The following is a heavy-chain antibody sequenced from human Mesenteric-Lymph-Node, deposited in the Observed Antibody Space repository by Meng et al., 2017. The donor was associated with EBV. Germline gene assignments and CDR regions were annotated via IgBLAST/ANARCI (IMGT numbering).Heavy chain of an antibody. D-gene: IGHD2-2*01. J-gene: IGHJ4*02. CDR1: GGSFSGYY. CDR3: ASRYCPTTSCRQD. CDR2: INHSGST. Sequence: QVQLQQWGAGLLKPSETLSLTCAVYGGSFSGYYWSWIRQPPGKGLEWIGEINHSGSTNYNPSLKSRATISVDTSKNQFSLKLSSVTAADTAVYYCASRYCPTTSCRQDWGQGTLVTVSS. V-gene: IGHV4-34*01.